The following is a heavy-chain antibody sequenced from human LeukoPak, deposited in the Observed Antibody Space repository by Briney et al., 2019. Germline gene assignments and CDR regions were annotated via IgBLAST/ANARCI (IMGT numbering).Heavy chain of an antibody. D-gene: IGHD3-10*01. CDR1: EFILGAYW. J-gene: IGHJ4*02. CDR2: INQDGSET. V-gene: IGHV3-7*01. CDR3: VRSLQKFGTRDY. Sequence: PGGSLTLSCAGSEFILGAYWMTWVRQAPGKGLEWVAHINQDGSETYYMDSVKGRFTISRDNAKKSVFLQMNSLTAEDTALNYCVRSLQKFGTRDYSGQGTLVTVSS.